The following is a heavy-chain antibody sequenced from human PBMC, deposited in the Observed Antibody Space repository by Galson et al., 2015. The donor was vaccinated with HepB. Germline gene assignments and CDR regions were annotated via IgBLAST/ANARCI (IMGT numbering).Heavy chain of an antibody. J-gene: IGHJ4*02. Sequence: SLRLSCAASGFTLSGYWMHWVRQGTGMGLVWVSRINSDGSSTSYADSVRGRFTISRDNAKNTLYLQMNDLRVDDTGLYDCIRSRSNYYGFFDYWGQGTLVTASS. D-gene: IGHD3-22*01. CDR3: IRSRSNYYGFFDY. V-gene: IGHV3-74*01. CDR1: GFTLSGYW. CDR2: INSDGSST.